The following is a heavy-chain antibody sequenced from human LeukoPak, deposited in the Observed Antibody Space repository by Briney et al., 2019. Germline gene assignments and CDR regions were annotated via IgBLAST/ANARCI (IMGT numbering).Heavy chain of an antibody. J-gene: IGHJ4*02. Sequence: MPSETLSLTCTVSGGSISSYYWSWIRQPPGKGLEWIGEINHSGSTNYNSSLKSRVTISVDTSKNQFSLKLSSVTAADTAVYYCARRGQWTLGLWGQGTLVTVSS. V-gene: IGHV4-34*01. CDR3: ARRGQWTLGL. D-gene: IGHD6-19*01. CDR2: INHSGST. CDR1: GGSISSYY.